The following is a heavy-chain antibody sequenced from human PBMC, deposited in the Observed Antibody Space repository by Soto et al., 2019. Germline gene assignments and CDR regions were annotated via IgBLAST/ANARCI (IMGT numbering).Heavy chain of an antibody. CDR2: INNRGSST. V-gene: IGHV3-23*01. CDR3: AKDGDGDYADYYYFRGMEV. Sequence: EVQLLESGGGLVQPGGSLRLSCAASGFTFSSYAMSWVRQAPGKGLEWVSSINNRGSSTYYADSVRGRFTMSRDNSKNTLYLQMNSLRAEDTAVYYCAKDGDGDYADYYYFRGMEVWGQGTTVTVSS. J-gene: IGHJ6*02. D-gene: IGHD4-17*01. CDR1: GFTFSSYA.